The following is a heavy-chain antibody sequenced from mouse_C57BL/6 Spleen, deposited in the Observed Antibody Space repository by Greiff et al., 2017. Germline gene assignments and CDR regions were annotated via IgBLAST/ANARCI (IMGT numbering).Heavy chain of an antibody. V-gene: IGHV1-18*01. CDR1: GYTFTDYN. CDR3: ARSNYVGDYAMDY. D-gene: IGHD2-5*01. J-gene: IGHJ4*01. CDR2: INPNNGGT. Sequence: EVQLQESGPELVKPGASVKIPCKASGYTFTDYNMDWVKQSHGKSLEWIGDINPNNGGTIYHQKFKGKATLTVDKSSSTAYMELRSLTSEDTAVYYCARSNYVGDYAMDYWGQGTSVTVSS.